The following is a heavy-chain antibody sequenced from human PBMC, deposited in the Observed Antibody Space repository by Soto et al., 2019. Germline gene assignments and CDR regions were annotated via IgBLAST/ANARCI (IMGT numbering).Heavy chain of an antibody. D-gene: IGHD5-12*01. CDR3: ASGSGYYFDY. CDR1: GGSISSYY. J-gene: IGHJ4*02. CDR2: TYYSGST. Sequence: TSETLSLTCTVSGGSISSYYWSWIRQPPGKGLEWIGYTYYSGSTNYNPSLKSRVTISVDTSKNQFSLKLSSVTAADTAVYYCASGSGYYFDYWGQGTLVTVSS. V-gene: IGHV4-59*01.